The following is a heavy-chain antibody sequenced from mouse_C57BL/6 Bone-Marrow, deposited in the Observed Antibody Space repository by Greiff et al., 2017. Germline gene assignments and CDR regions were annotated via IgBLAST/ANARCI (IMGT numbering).Heavy chain of an antibody. D-gene: IGHD2-3*01. CDR1: GYTFNSSW. V-gene: IGHV1-52*01. J-gene: IGHJ1*03. Sequence: QVQLQQPGAELVRPGSSVKLSCKASGYTFNSSWMHWVKQRPIQGLEWIGNLDPSASETHSNQKFKDKATLTVDKSSSTAYMHLSSLTSEDAAVYYCARSYDGWYFDVWGTGTTVTVSA. CDR2: LDPSASET. CDR3: ARSYDGWYFDV.